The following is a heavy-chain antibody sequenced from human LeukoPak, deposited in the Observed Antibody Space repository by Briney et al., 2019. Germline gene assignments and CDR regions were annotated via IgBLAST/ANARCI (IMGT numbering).Heavy chain of an antibody. J-gene: IGHJ3*02. CDR1: GFNFSNYW. Sequence: GGSLRLSCAASGFNFSNYWMHWVRQAPGKGLEWVSRINIAGSVTTYADSVKGRFTISRDNAKNSLYLQMNSLRVEDTAVYYCARDGCDAFDIWGQGTMVTVSS. CDR3: ARDGCDAFDI. D-gene: IGHD6-19*01. CDR2: INIAGSVT. V-gene: IGHV3-74*01.